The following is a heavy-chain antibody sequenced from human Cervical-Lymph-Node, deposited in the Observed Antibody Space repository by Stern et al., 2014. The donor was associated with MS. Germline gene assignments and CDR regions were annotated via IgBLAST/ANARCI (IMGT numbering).Heavy chain of an antibody. Sequence: QVQLQESGPGLVKPSQTLSLTCTVSGGSISSGGYYWSWIRQHPGKGPEWIGYIYYSGSTYYNPSLKSRVTISVDTSKNQFSLKLSSVTAADTAVYYCARGSTDYDILTGLVLNWFDPWGQGTLVTVSS. CDR3: ARGSTDYDILTGLVLNWFDP. CDR1: GGSISSGGYY. V-gene: IGHV4-31*03. D-gene: IGHD3-9*01. J-gene: IGHJ5*02. CDR2: IYYSGST.